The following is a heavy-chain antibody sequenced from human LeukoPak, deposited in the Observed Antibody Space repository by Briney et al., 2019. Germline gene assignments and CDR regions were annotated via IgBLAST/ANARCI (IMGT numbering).Heavy chain of an antibody. CDR3: TRGAGWLIDY. CDR2: IYYSGST. Sequence: SETLSLTCTVSGGSISSYYWSWIRQPPGKGLEWTGYIYYSGSTNYNPSLKSRVTISADTSKNHFSLKLNSVTTADTAVYYCTRGAGWLIDYWGQGILVTVSS. J-gene: IGHJ4*02. V-gene: IGHV4-59*01. D-gene: IGHD3-16*01. CDR1: GGSISSYY.